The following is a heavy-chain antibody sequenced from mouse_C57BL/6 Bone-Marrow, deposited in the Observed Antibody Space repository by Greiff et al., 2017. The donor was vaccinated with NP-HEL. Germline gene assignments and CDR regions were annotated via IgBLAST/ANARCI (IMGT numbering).Heavy chain of an antibody. Sequence: EVQGVESGAELVRPGASVKLSCTASGFNIKDYYMHWVKQRPEQGLEWIGRIDPEDGDTEYAPKFQGKATMTADTSSNTAYLQLSSLTSEDTAVYYCTPFYYDYDEFAYWGQGTLVTVSA. CDR2: IDPEDGDT. J-gene: IGHJ3*01. D-gene: IGHD2-4*01. CDR3: TPFYYDYDEFAY. V-gene: IGHV14-1*01. CDR1: GFNIKDYY.